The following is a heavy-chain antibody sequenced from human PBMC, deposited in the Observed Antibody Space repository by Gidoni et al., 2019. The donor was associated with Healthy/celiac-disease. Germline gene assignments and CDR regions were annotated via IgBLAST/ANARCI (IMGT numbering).Heavy chain of an antibody. CDR2: ISYDGSNK. CDR1: GFTFSSYG. D-gene: IGHD3-10*01. V-gene: IGHV3-30*18. Sequence: QVQLVESGGGVVQPGRSLRLSCAASGFTFSSYGMHWVRQAPGKGLEWVAVISYDGSNKYYADSVKGRFTISRDNSKNTLYLQMNSLRAEDTAVYYCANGENYYGSAYAFDIWGQGTMVTVSS. J-gene: IGHJ3*02. CDR3: ANGENYYGSAYAFDI.